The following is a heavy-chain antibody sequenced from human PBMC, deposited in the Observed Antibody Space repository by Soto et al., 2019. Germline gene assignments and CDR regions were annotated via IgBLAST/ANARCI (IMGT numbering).Heavy chain of an antibody. CDR3: ARSGYSSSSGSTSRNYGMDV. J-gene: IGHJ6*02. Sequence: GASVKVSCKASGGTFSSYAISWVRQAPGQGLEWMGGIIPIFGTANYAQKFQGRVTITADESTSTAYMELSSLRSEDTAVYYCARSGYSSSSGSTSRNYGMDVWGQGTTVTVSS. V-gene: IGHV1-69*13. CDR1: GGTFSSYA. D-gene: IGHD6-13*01. CDR2: IIPIFGTA.